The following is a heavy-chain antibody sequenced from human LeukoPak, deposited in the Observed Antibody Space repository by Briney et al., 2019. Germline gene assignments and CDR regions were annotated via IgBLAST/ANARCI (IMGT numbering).Heavy chain of an antibody. CDR1: GFTFTDYW. CDR3: ARSPTRRCDY. D-gene: IGHD1-1*01. J-gene: IGHJ4*02. V-gene: IGHV3-7*01. Sequence: GGSLRLSFAASGFTFTDYWISWVRQAPGKGLEWVADINQDGIETYYVDSVKGRFTISRDNAKNSLYLQMNSLRAEDTAIYYCARSPTRRCDYWGQGTLVTVSS. CDR2: INQDGIET.